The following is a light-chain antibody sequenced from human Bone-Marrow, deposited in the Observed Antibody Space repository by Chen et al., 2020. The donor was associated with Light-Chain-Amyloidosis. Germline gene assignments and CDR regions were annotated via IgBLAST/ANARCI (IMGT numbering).Light chain of an antibody. CDR1: SLRSYY. CDR2: GKD. J-gene: IGLJ2*01. V-gene: IGLV3-19*01. Sequence: VALGQTVRITCQGDSLRSYYASWYQQKPGQAPVLVIYGKDNRPSGIPDRFSGSSSGNTASLTITGAQAEDEADYYCNSRDSSGNHPFGGGTKLTVV. CDR3: NSRDSSGNHP.